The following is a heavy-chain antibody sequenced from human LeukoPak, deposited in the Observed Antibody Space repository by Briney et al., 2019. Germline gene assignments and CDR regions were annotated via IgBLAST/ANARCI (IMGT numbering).Heavy chain of an antibody. Sequence: SETLSLTCAVYGGSFSGYYWSWIRQPPGKGLEWIGEINHSGGTNYNPSLKSRVTISVDTSKNQFSLKLSSVTAADTAVYYCARGVGAPTDYYYYGMDVWGQGTTVTVSS. CDR1: GGSFSGYY. J-gene: IGHJ6*02. CDR2: INHSGGT. D-gene: IGHD1-26*01. V-gene: IGHV4-34*01. CDR3: ARGVGAPTDYYYYGMDV.